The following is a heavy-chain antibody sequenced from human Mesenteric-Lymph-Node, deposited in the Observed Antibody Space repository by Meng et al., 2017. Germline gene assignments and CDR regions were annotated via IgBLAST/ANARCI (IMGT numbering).Heavy chain of an antibody. CDR2: IYYSGST. D-gene: IGHD3-10*01. CDR1: GGSISSSSYY. CDR3: GTMVRGVIQQFSTPELPDAFDI. J-gene: IGHJ3*02. V-gene: IGHV4-39*07. Sequence: SETLSLTCTVSGGSISSSSYYWGWIRQPPGKGLEWIGSIYYSGSTYYNPSLKSRVTISVDTSKNQFSLKLSSVTAADTAVYYCGTMVRGVIQQFSTPELPDAFDIWGQGTMVTVSS.